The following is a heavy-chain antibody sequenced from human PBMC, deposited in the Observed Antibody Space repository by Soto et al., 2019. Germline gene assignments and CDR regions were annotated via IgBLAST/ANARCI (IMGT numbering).Heavy chain of an antibody. CDR2: ISPITGGT. V-gene: IGHV1-2*02. Sequence: QAQLVQSGAEVKKPGASVKVSCQAFGYTFTDHYLHWVRQAPGQGLAWMGWISPITGGTRYAPKFQGRVTLTRDRSIATVYMDLSSLRSDDTAVYYCARDPGIETITDWYFNVWGRGTRVTV. CDR1: GYTFTDHY. J-gene: IGHJ2*01. CDR3: ARDPGIETITDWYFNV. D-gene: IGHD1-20*01.